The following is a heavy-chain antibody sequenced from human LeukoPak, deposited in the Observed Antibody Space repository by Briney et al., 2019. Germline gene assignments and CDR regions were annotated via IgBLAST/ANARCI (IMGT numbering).Heavy chain of an antibody. D-gene: IGHD3-10*01. J-gene: IGHJ6*02. V-gene: IGHV1-8*01. CDR2: MNPNSGNT. CDR3: ARGRGERYYGSGSRSDCYYYGMDV. CDR1: GYTFTSYD. Sequence: ASVKVSCKASGYTFTSYDINWVRQATGQGLEWMGWMNPNSGNTGYAQKFQGRVTMTRNTSISTAYMELSSLRSEDTAVYYCARGRGERYYGSGSRSDCYYYGMDVWGQGTTVTVSS.